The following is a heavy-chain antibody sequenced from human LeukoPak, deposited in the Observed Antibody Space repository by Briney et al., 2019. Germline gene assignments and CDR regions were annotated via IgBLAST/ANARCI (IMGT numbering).Heavy chain of an antibody. D-gene: IGHD6-19*01. Sequence: SETLSLTCTVSGGSISSSSYYWGWIRQPPGKGLEWIGSIYYSGSTYYNPSLKSRVTISVDTSKNRFSLKLSSVTAADTAVYYCARGIYSSGWYYFDYWGQGTLVTVSS. CDR3: ARGIYSSGWYYFDY. V-gene: IGHV4-39*01. CDR1: GGSISSSSYY. CDR2: IYYSGST. J-gene: IGHJ4*02.